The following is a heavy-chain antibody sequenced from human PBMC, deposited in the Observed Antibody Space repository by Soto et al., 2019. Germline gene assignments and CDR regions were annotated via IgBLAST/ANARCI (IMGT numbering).Heavy chain of an antibody. D-gene: IGHD5-12*01. V-gene: IGHV2-70*01. J-gene: IGHJ3*02. CDR1: GFSLSTSGMC. CDR2: IDWDDDK. CDR3: ARIKLGYSGAGGAFDI. Sequence: GSGPTLVNPTQTLTLTCTFSGFSLSTSGMCVSWIRQPPGKALEWLALIDWDDDKYYSTSLKTRLTISKDTSKNQVVLTMTNMDPVDTATYYCARIKLGYSGAGGAFDIWGQGTMVTVSS.